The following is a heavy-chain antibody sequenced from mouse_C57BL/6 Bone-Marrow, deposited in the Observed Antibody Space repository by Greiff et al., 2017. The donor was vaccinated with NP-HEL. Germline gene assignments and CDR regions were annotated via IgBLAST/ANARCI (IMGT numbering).Heavy chain of an antibody. D-gene: IGHD1-1*01. V-gene: IGHV8-12*01. Sequence: QVTLKECGPGILQSSQTLSLTCSFSGFSLSTSGMGVSWIRQPSGKGLEWLAHIYWDDDKRYNPSLKSRLTISKDTSRNQVFLKITSVDTADTATYYCARSPGSSLYYYAMDYWGQGTSVTVSS. CDR2: IYWDDDK. J-gene: IGHJ4*01. CDR3: ARSPGSSLYYYAMDY. CDR1: GFSLSTSGMG.